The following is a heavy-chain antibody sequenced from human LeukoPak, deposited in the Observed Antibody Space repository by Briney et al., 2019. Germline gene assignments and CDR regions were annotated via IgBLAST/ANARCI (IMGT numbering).Heavy chain of an antibody. D-gene: IGHD3-10*01. CDR1: GYTLTELS. Sequence: ASVKVSCKVSGYTLTELSMHWVRQAPGKGLEWMGGFDPEDGETIYAQKFQGRVTMTEDTSTDTAYMELSSLRSEDTAVYYCATVVGSGSYYTLFDYWGQGTLVTVSS. V-gene: IGHV1-24*01. CDR3: ATVVGSGSYYTLFDY. J-gene: IGHJ4*02. CDR2: FDPEDGET.